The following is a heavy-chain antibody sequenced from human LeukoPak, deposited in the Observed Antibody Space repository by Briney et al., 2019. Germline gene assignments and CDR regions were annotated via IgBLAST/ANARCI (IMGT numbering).Heavy chain of an antibody. V-gene: IGHV4-31*03. Sequence: SETLSLTCTVSGGSISSGGYYWSWIRQHPGKGLEWIGYIYYSGSTYYNPSLKSRVTISVDTSKNQFSLKLSSVTAADTAVYYCARYDYGSGYPGSWLDPWGQGTLVTVSS. CDR3: ARYDYGSGYPGSWLDP. CDR2: IYYSGST. CDR1: GGSISSGGYY. D-gene: IGHD3-10*01. J-gene: IGHJ5*02.